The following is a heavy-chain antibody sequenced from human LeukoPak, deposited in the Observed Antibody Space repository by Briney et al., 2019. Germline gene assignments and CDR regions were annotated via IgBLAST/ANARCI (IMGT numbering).Heavy chain of an antibody. Sequence: SETLSLTCTVSGGSISSYYWSWIRQPPGKGLEWIGYIYYSGSTNYNPSLKSRVTISVDTSKNQFSLKLSSVTAADTAVYYCARDGGELSYDAFDIWGQGTMVTVSS. CDR3: ARDGGELSYDAFDI. CDR1: GGSISSYY. CDR2: IYYSGST. V-gene: IGHV4-59*01. J-gene: IGHJ3*02. D-gene: IGHD3-16*02.